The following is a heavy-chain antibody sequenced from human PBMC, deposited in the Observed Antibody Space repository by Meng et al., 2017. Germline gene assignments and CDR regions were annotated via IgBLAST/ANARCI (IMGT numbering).Heavy chain of an antibody. CDR2: INPKSGDT. Sequence: QGWLVQSGSEVKKPGASVKVSCKASGYTFPDYWLHWVRRAPGQGLEWMGRINPKSGDTHYAQRFQGRVTMTGDTSISTAYMELSGLRSDDTAMYYCARDEDISAAGKLFGDYWGQGTLVTVSS. CDR3: ARDEDISAAGKLFGDY. J-gene: IGHJ4*02. D-gene: IGHD6-13*01. CDR1: GYTFPDYW. V-gene: IGHV1-2*06.